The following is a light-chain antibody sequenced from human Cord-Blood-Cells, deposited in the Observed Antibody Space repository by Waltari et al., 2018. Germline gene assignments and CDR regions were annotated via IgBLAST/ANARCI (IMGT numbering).Light chain of an antibody. Sequence: DIQMTQSPPSLSASVGDRVTITCRASQSISSYLNWYQQKPGKAPKRLIYAASSLQSWVPSRFSGSGSGTDFTLTISSLQPEDFATYYCQQSYSTPWTFGQGTKVEIK. CDR1: QSISSY. CDR2: AAS. J-gene: IGKJ1*01. V-gene: IGKV1-39*01. CDR3: QQSYSTPWT.